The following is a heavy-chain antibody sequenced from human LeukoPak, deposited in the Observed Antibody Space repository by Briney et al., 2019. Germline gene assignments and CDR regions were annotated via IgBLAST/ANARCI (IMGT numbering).Heavy chain of an antibody. D-gene: IGHD4-4*01. CDR3: AIEEMATITGSFDN. V-gene: IGHV1-2*02. CDR1: GYTFTGYY. Sequence: ASVKVSCKASGYTFTGYYMHWVRQAPGQVLEWMGWINPDSGGTNYAQKFQGRVTMTRDTSISTAYMELSSLTSDDTAVYYCAIEEMATITGSFDNWGQGTLVTVSS. J-gene: IGHJ4*02. CDR2: INPDSGGT.